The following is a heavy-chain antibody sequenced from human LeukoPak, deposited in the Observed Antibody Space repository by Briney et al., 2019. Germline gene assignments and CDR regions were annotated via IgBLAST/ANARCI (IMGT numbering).Heavy chain of an antibody. CDR3: AKDYYGSVDY. CDR1: GFTFSVSW. CDR2: IKSDGSGT. D-gene: IGHD3-10*01. Sequence: GGSLRLSCAASGFTFSVSWMHWVRQAPGKGLVWVSVIKSDGSGTTYADSVKGRFTISRDNAKNTVYLQMNSLRAEGTAVYYCAKDYYGSVDYWGQGTLVTVSS. V-gene: IGHV3-74*01. J-gene: IGHJ4*02.